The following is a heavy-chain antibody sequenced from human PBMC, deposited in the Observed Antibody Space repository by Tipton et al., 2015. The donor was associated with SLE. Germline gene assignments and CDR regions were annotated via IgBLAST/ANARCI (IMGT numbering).Heavy chain of an antibody. Sequence: GSLRLSCAASGFTFSSYWMSWVRQAPGKGLEWVANIKQDGSEKYYVDSVKGRFTISRDNANNSLYLQMNSLRAEDTAVYYCARASSSSTSWYYYGMDVWGQGTTVTVSS. D-gene: IGHD6-6*01. CDR1: GFTFSSYW. V-gene: IGHV3-7*01. J-gene: IGHJ6*02. CDR3: ARASSSSTSWYYYGMDV. CDR2: IKQDGSEK.